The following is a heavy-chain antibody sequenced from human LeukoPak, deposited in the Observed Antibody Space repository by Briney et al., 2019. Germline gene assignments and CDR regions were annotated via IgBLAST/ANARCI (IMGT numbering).Heavy chain of an antibody. J-gene: IGHJ4*02. Sequence: ASVKVSCKASGGTFSSYAISWVRQAPGQGLEWMGGIIPIFGTANYAQKFQGRVTITADESTSTAYMELSSLRSEDTAVYYCARGGNRRYFDWLFCGWGQGTLVTVSS. V-gene: IGHV1-69*13. D-gene: IGHD3-9*01. CDR3: ARGGNRRYFDWLFCG. CDR2: IIPIFGTA. CDR1: GGTFSSYA.